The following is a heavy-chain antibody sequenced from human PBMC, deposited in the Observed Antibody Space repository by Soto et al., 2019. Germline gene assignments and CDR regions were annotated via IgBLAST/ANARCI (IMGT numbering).Heavy chain of an antibody. J-gene: IGHJ4*02. CDR1: GFTVSSNY. CDR2: VYSDGST. D-gene: IGHD3-22*01. V-gene: IGHV3-66*01. Sequence: PGGSLRLSCAASGFTVSSNYMSWVRQAPGKGLEWVSIVYSDGSTYYADSVKGRFTISRDNSKSTLYLQMNSLRVEDTAMYYCARDPDYYYDHWGQGTLVTVSS. CDR3: ARDPDYYYDH.